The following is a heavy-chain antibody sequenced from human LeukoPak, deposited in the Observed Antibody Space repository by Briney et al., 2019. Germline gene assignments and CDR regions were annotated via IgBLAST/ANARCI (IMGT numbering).Heavy chain of an antibody. CDR2: LSSDGVDK. J-gene: IGHJ4*02. V-gene: IGHV3-30-3*01. CDR3: ARGWTVAYVDY. Sequence: PGGSLRLSCAASGFTFSSYVMHWVRQTPGKGLEWVAILSSDGVDKRYADSVKGRFTISRDNSKNTLYLQMNSLRAEDTAVYYCARGWTVAYVDYWGQGTLVTVSS. CDR1: GFTFSSYV. D-gene: IGHD6-19*01.